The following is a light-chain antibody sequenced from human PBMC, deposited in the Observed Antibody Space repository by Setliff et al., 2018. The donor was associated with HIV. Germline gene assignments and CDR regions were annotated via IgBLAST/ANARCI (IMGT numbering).Light chain of an antibody. CDR3: SSYTTNTDV. Sequence: QSALTQPASVSGSPGQSITISCTAATSDVGGFTYVSWYQQHPGKAPKLMIYDVTHRPSGVSNRFSGSKSGNTASLTISGLQAEDEADYYCSSYTTNTDVFGGGTKVT. CDR1: TSDVGGFTY. CDR2: DVT. V-gene: IGLV2-14*03. J-gene: IGLJ3*02.